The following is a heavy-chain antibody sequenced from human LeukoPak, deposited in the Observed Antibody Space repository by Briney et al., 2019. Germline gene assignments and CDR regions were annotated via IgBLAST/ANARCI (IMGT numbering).Heavy chain of an antibody. D-gene: IGHD3-3*01. CDR3: ARDTSGYYGRYEH. Sequence: SETLSLTCTVSGGSISSYYWSWIRQPPGKGLEWIGYIYYSGSTNYNPSLKSRVTISVDTSKNQFSLKLTSMTAADTAVYYCARDTSGYYGRYEHWGQGTLVTVSS. V-gene: IGHV4-59*01. J-gene: IGHJ4*02. CDR2: IYYSGST. CDR1: GGSISSYY.